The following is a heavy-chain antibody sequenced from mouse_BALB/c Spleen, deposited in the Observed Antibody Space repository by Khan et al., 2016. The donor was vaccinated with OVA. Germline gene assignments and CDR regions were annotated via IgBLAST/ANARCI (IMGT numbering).Heavy chain of an antibody. V-gene: IGHV1-9*01. CDR2: ILPGSNIT. CDR1: GYTFSSYW. CDR3: ARGNYYGSTSWFGY. J-gene: IGHJ3*01. Sequence: QVQLQQSGAELMKPGASVKISCKASGYTFSSYWIEWVKQRPGHGLEWIGEILPGSNITNYNERFKDKATFTADTSSNTAYMQLSSLTSDDSAIYDCARGNYYGSTSWFGYWGQGTLVTVSA. D-gene: IGHD1-1*01.